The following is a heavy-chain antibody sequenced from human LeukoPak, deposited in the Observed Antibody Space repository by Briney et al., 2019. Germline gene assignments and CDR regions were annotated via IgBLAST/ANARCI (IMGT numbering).Heavy chain of an antibody. Sequence: PGGSLRLSCAASGFTFSSYWLHWVRQAPGKGLVWVSRINTDGSTTDYADSVKGRFTISRDNAKNTLYLQVNSLGAEDTAVYYCARDDYYDSRGGQGTLVTVSS. CDR1: GFTFSSYW. CDR3: ARDDYYDSR. D-gene: IGHD3-22*01. V-gene: IGHV3-74*01. CDR2: INTDGSTT. J-gene: IGHJ4*02.